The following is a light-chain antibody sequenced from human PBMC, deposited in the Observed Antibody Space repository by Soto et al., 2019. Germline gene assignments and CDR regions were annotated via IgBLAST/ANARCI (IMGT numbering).Light chain of an antibody. J-gene: IGKJ1*01. CDR2: DAS. Sequence: EIVLTQSPAILSMSPGERATLSCRANKSVSSYFAWYQQKTGQTPRLLIYDASNRATGVPARFSGSGSGTDFTLTISSLEPEDFAVYYCQQRRYWPVTFGQGTKVDIK. CDR3: QQRRYWPVT. CDR1: KSVSSY. V-gene: IGKV3-11*01.